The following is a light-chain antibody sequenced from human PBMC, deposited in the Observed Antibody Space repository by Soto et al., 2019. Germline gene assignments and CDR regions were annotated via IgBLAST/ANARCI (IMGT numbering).Light chain of an antibody. CDR2: GNT. CDR1: SSNIGAGYD. Sequence: QSVLTQPPSVSGAPGQTVTISCTGDSSNIGAGYDVHWYQKLPGAAPKLLIYGNTNRPSGVPDRFSGSKSATSASLAITGLQAEDEADYYCQSYDTSLSGLFGGGTKLTVL. V-gene: IGLV1-40*01. J-gene: IGLJ3*02. CDR3: QSYDTSLSGL.